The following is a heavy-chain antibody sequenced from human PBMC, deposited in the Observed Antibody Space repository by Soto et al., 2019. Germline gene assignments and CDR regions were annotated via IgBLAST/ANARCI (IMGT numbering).Heavy chain of an antibody. CDR1: GFTFSSYG. D-gene: IGHD6-19*01. V-gene: IGHV3-30-3*01. CDR2: ISYDGSNK. Sequence: QVQLVESGGGVVQPGRSLRLSCAASGFTFSSYGVHWVRQAPGKGLEWVAVISYDGSNKHYADSVKGRFTISRDNSKTKLYLQMNSLRAEDTAVYYCARDRYSRGWMGYDYYYGVDVWGQGTTVTVSS. J-gene: IGHJ6*02. CDR3: ARDRYSRGWMGYDYYYGVDV.